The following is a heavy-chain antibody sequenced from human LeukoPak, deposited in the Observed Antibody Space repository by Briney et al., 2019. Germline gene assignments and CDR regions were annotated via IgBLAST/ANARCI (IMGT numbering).Heavy chain of an antibody. Sequence: GGSLRLSCAASGFTFSTYSMNWVRQAPGKGLEWVSYISSSSSTIYYADSVKGRFTISRDNAKTSLYLQMSSLRAEDTAVYYCVRDAGWYNLDSWGQGTLVTVSS. CDR1: GFTFSTYS. J-gene: IGHJ4*02. CDR2: ISSSSSTI. V-gene: IGHV3-48*04. D-gene: IGHD6-19*01. CDR3: VRDAGWYNLDS.